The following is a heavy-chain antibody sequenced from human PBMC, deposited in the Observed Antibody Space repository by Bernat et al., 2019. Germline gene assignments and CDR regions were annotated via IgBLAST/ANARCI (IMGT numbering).Heavy chain of an antibody. D-gene: IGHD5-18*01. Sequence: QVQLEESGGGVVEPGRSLRLSCAASGFTFSSYTMHWVRQAPGKGLEWVAVISYDGTNKYYADSVKGRFTIPRDNSKNTLYLQMNSLRAEDTAVYYCAREVSYGLSGMDVWGQGTAVTVSS. V-gene: IGHV3-30-3*01. CDR1: GFTFSSYT. CDR2: ISYDGTNK. CDR3: AREVSYGLSGMDV. J-gene: IGHJ6*02.